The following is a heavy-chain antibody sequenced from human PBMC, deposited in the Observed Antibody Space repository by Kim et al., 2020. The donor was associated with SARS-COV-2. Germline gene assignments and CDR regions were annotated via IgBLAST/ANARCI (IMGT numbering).Heavy chain of an antibody. CDR2: IYYSGST. J-gene: IGHJ4*02. CDR3: ASSGYSYGLYYFDY. CDR1: GGSISSGGYY. Sequence: SETLSLTCTVSGGSISSGGYYWSWIRQHPGKGLEWIGYIYYSGSTYYNPSLKSRVTISVDTSKNQFSLKLSSVTAADTAVYYCASSGYSYGLYYFDYWGQGTLVTVSS. D-gene: IGHD5-18*01. V-gene: IGHV4-31*03.